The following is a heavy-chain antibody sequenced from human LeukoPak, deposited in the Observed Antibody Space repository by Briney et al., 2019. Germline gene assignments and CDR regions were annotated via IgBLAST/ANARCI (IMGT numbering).Heavy chain of an antibody. D-gene: IGHD4-17*01. CDR1: GFTFSSYA. CDR2: TTGSGGST. J-gene: IGHJ4*02. CDR3: AKDSNRYGDFDY. Sequence: GGGLRLSCAASGFTFSSYAMRWVRQAPGKGLEWVSGTTGSGGSTFYADSVKGRFTISRDNSRNTLYLQMNSLRAEDTAVYYCAKDSNRYGDFDYWGQGTLVTVSS. V-gene: IGHV3-23*01.